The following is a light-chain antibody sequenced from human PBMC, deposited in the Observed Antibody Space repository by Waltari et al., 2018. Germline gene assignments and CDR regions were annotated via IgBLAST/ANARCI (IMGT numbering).Light chain of an antibody. V-gene: IGLV2-23*02. CDR2: GVN. J-gene: IGLJ3*02. CDR1: SSDIGSYHV. Sequence: QSALTQPASVSGPSGQSIPLSCTGSSSDIGSYHVVSWYQHHPGNAPKLLIYGVNNRPSGVSNRFSGSKSGNTASLSISGLQAEDEADYYCSSYAGSVVFGGGTKLTVL. CDR3: SSYAGSVV.